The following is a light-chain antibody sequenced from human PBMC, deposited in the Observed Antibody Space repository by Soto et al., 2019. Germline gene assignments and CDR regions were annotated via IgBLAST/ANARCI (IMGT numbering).Light chain of an antibody. V-gene: IGKV3-15*01. CDR1: QSISDT. CDR2: GAS. J-gene: IGKJ1*01. CDR3: QQYNNWPRT. Sequence: EIVMTQSPATLSVSPGGRATLSCRASQSISDTLAWYQQKPGQAPRLLIYGASTRAPGFPARFSGSGSGTDFTLTISSLQSEDFAVYYCQQYNNWPRTFGQGTKVDI.